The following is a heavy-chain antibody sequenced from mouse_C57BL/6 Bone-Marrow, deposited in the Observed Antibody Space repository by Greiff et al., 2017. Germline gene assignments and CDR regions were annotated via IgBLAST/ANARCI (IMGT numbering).Heavy chain of an antibody. CDR2: ISGGGGNT. J-gene: IGHJ3*01. D-gene: IGHD2-2*01. Sequence: EVNVMESGGGLVKPGGSLKLSCAASGFTFSSYTMSWVRQTPEKRLEWVATISGGGGNTYYPDSVKGRFTISRDNAKNTLYLQMSSLCSEDTALYNCQGYGFAYWGQGTLVTVSA. CDR3: QGYGFAY. CDR1: GFTFSSYT. V-gene: IGHV5-9*01.